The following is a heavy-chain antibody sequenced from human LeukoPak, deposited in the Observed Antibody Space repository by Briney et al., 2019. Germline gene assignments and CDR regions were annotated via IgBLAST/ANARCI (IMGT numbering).Heavy chain of an antibody. Sequence: PGGSLRLSCAASGFTFSSYTMNWVRQAPGKGLEWVSSISSSSDDIYYADSVKGRFTISRDNAKNSLFLQVNSLRAEDTAVYYCARDAYYYGSGSYHHFDYWGQGTLVTVSS. CDR2: ISSSSDDI. CDR3: ARDAYYYGSGSYHHFDY. D-gene: IGHD3-10*01. J-gene: IGHJ4*02. V-gene: IGHV3-21*01. CDR1: GFTFSSYT.